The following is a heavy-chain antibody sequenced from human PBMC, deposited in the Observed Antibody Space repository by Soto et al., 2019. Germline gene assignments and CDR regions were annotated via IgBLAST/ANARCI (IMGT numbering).Heavy chain of an antibody. D-gene: IGHD4-17*01. CDR3: ARDLGYSDCAVHY. Sequence: QVQLVQSGAEVKKPGASVKVSCKASGYTFTNSGFSWVRQAPGQGLEWVGWIRVNNGDTHYAQKLQGRVTMTTDTXTNTAFMELRSLSSDDTAVYYCARDLGYSDCAVHYWGQGTLITVSS. V-gene: IGHV1-18*01. CDR1: GYTFTNSG. J-gene: IGHJ4*02. CDR2: IRVNNGDT.